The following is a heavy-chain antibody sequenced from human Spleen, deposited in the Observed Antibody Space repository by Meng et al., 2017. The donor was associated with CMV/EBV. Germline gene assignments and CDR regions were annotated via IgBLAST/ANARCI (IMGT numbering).Heavy chain of an antibody. D-gene: IGHD5-24*01. J-gene: IGHJ4*02. CDR2: IDRSGDIT. CDR1: GFILSNYE. Sequence: GESLKISCTASGFILSNYEMNWVRQAPGKGLEWISYIDRSGDITYYEDSVKGRFTISRDNAKNSLDLQMNSLRVEDMAVYYCVRDCRDGSNDFDYWGQGTLVTVSS. CDR3: VRDCRDGSNDFDY. V-gene: IGHV3-48*03.